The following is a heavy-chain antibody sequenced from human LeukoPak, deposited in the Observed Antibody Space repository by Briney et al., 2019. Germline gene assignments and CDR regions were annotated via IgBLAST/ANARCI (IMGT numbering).Heavy chain of an antibody. V-gene: IGHV3-21*01. CDR2: ISSSSSYI. J-gene: IGHJ4*02. Sequence: GGSLRLSCAASGFTFSSYSMNLVRQAPGKGLEWVSSISSSSSYIYYADSVKGRFTISRDNAKNSLYLQMNSLRAEDTAVYYCARVREDSSGYYDYWGQGTLVTVSS. CDR3: ARVREDSSGYYDY. D-gene: IGHD3-22*01. CDR1: GFTFSSYS.